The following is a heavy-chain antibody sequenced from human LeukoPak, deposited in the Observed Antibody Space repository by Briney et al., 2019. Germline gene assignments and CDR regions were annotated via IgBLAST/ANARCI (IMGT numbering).Heavy chain of an antibody. V-gene: IGHV4-34*01. J-gene: IGHJ6*02. D-gene: IGHD2-2*01. Sequence: SETLSLTCAVYGGSFSGYYWSWIRQPPGKGLEWIGEINHSGSTNYNPSLKSRVTISVDTSKNQFSLKLSSVTAAGTAVYYCARGGDIVVVPAASDYYYGMDVWGQGTTVTVSS. CDR3: ARGGDIVVVPAASDYYYGMDV. CDR1: GGSFSGYY. CDR2: INHSGST.